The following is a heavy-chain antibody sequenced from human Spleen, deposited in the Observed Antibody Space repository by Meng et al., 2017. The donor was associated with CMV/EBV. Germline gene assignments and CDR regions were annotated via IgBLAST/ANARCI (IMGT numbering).Heavy chain of an antibody. V-gene: IGHV3-23*03. CDR2: IYSGGSST. Sequence: GESLKISCAASGFTFSSYAMSWVRQAPGKGLEWVSVIYSGGSSTYYADSVKGRFTISRDNSKNTLYLQMNSLRAEDTAVYYCAKERGIAAAYYYYYYGMDVWGQGTTVTVSS. CDR1: GFTFSSYA. J-gene: IGHJ6*02. D-gene: IGHD6-13*01. CDR3: AKERGIAAAYYYYYYGMDV.